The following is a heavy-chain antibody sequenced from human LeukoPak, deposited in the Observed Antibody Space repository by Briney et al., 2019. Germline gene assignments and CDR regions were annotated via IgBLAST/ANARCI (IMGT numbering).Heavy chain of an antibody. CDR2: INHSGST. Sequence: SETLSLTCAVYGGSSSGYYWSWIRQPPGKGLEWIGEINHSGSTNYNPSLKSRVTISVDTSKNQISLKLSSVTAADTAVYYCARGRLYCTNGVCYQEFDYWGQGTLVTVSS. CDR1: GGSSSGYY. CDR3: ARGRLYCTNGVCYQEFDY. V-gene: IGHV4-34*01. J-gene: IGHJ4*02. D-gene: IGHD2-8*01.